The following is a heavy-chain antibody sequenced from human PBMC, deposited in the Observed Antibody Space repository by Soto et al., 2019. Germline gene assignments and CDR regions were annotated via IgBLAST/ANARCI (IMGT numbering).Heavy chain of an antibody. CDR1: GYTFTSYG. CDR2: ISAYNGNT. CDR3: ARDRSIVAAARSFWFDY. V-gene: IGHV1-18*04. D-gene: IGHD6-13*01. J-gene: IGHJ4*01. Sequence: QVQLVQSGAEVKKPGASVKVSCKASGYTFTSYGITWVRQAPGQGREWMGWISAYNGNTNYAQKLQGRGTMTTDTSTSTAYMELRSLRSDDTAVYYCARDRSIVAAARSFWFDYWGHGTLVTVSS.